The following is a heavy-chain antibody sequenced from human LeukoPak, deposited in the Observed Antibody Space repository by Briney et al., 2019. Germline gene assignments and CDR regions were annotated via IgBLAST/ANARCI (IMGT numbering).Heavy chain of an antibody. CDR2: ISYDGSNK. D-gene: IGHD1-7*01. CDR3: AKPITGTTDYYYYMDV. J-gene: IGHJ6*03. CDR1: GFTFSTYG. Sequence: GGSLRLSCAASGFTFSTYGMHWVRQAPGKGLEWVAVISYDGSNKYYADSVKGRFTISRDNSKNTLYLQMNSLRAEDTAVYYCAKPITGTTDYYYYMDVWGKGTTVTVS. V-gene: IGHV3-30*18.